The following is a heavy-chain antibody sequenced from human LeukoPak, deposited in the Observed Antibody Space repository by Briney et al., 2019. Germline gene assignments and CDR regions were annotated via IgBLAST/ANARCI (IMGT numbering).Heavy chain of an antibody. CDR3: AREGGGYCTNGVCYTHFDY. V-gene: IGHV1-18*01. J-gene: IGHJ4*02. CDR2: NSAYNGNT. D-gene: IGHD2-8*01. CDR1: GYTLNSYG. Sequence: GSVKVSRKAFGYTLNSYGINWVRQAPGQGVGGKGGNSAYNGNTNYAQKLQGRVTMTTDTSTSTAYVELRSLRSDDTAVYYCAREGGGYCTNGVCYTHFDYWGQGTLVTVSS.